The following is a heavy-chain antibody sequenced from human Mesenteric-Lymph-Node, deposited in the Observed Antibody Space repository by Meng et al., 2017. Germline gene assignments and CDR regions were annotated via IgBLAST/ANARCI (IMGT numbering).Heavy chain of an antibody. CDR3: AHTLEPHQYDYEYYFDY. J-gene: IGHJ4*02. CDR1: GFSLSTSGVG. V-gene: IGHV2-5*02. CDR2: IYWDDDK. Sequence: SGPTLVKPTQTITLTCTFSGFSLSTSGVGVGWIRPPPGKALEWLALIYWDDDKRYSPSLKSRLTITKDTSKNQVVLTMTSMDPVDTATYYCAHTLEPHQYDYEYYFDYWGQGTLVTVSS. D-gene: IGHD3-16*01.